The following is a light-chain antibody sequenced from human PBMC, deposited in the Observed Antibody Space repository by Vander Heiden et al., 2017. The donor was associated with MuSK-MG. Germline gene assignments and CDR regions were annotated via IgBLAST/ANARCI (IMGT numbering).Light chain of an antibody. CDR3: QQRSNWGFT. CDR2: DAS. CDR1: QSVSSY. J-gene: IGKJ3*01. V-gene: IGKV3-11*01. Sequence: EIVFTQSPATLSLSPGERATLSCRASQSVSSYLAWYQQKPGQAPRLLIYDASNRATGIPARFSGSGSGTDFTLTISSLEPEDFAVYYCQQRSNWGFTFGHGTKVDIK.